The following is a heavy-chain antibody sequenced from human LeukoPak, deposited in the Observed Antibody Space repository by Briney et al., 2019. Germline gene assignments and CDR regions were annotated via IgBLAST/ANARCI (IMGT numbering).Heavy chain of an antibody. CDR3: ARTYCSGGRCYDY. CDR1: GGSLSRYY. J-gene: IGHJ4*02. D-gene: IGHD2-15*01. CDR2: IYYRGSQ. V-gene: IGHV4-59*13. Sequence: SETLSLTCTASGGSLSRYYWIWLPQPPGKALEWIGYIYYRGSQNYNPSLKSRDTISVDTSKNQFSLKLSSVAAADTGVYYCARTYCSGGRCYDYWGQGTLVTVSS.